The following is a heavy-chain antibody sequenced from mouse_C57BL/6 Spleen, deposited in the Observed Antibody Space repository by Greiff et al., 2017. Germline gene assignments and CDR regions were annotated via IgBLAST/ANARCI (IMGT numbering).Heavy chain of an antibody. CDR2: IDPEDGET. D-gene: IGHD1-1*01. CDR3: ARTTVVATGFDY. CDR1: GFNIKDYY. Sequence: EVKLEESGAELVKPGASVKLSCTASGFNIKDYYMHWVKQRTEQGLEWIGRIDPEDGETKYAPKFQGKATITADTSSNTAYLQLSSLTSEDTAVYYCARTTVVATGFDYWGQGTTLTVSS. V-gene: IGHV14-2*01. J-gene: IGHJ2*01.